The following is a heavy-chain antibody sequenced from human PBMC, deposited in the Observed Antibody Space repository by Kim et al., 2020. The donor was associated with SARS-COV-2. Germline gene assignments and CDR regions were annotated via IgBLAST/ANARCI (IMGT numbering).Heavy chain of an antibody. D-gene: IGHD7-27*01. V-gene: IGHV4-59*01. CDR2: IYYTGST. CDR1: GGSISGYY. Sequence: SETLSLTCTVSGGSISGYYWSWIRQPPGKGLEWIGYIYYTGSTIYNPSPKSRGTISVVTSKNQFSLQLTSVTAADTAVYFCARVRPEGLGTDAWGQGTLVTVSS. J-gene: IGHJ1*01. CDR3: ARVRPEGLGTDA.